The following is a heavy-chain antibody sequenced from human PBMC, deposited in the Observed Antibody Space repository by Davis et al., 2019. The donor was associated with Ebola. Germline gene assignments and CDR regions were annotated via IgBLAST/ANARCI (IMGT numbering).Heavy chain of an antibody. V-gene: IGHV4-61*01. D-gene: IGHD3/OR15-3a*01. Sequence: MPSETLSLTCTVSGGSVSSGSYYWSWIRQPPGKGLEWIGYIYYSGSTNYNPSLKSRVTISVDTSKNQFSLKLSSVTAADTAVYYCARWTAPFYYYGMDVWGQGTTVTVSS. CDR3: ARWTAPFYYYGMDV. CDR1: GGSVSSGSYY. CDR2: IYYSGST. J-gene: IGHJ6*02.